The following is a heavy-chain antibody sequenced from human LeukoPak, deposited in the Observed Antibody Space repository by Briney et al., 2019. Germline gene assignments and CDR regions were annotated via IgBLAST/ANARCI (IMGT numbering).Heavy chain of an antibody. J-gene: IGHJ4*02. CDR3: TTDLIVGATHDY. CDR2: IKSKTDGGTT. CDR1: GFTFNNAW. D-gene: IGHD1-26*01. Sequence: GGSLRLSCAASGFTFNNAWMSWVRQAPGKGLEWVGRIKSKTDGGTTDYAAPVKGRFTISRDDSKNTLYLQMNSLKTEDTAVYYCTTDLIVGATHDYWGQGTLVTVSS. V-gene: IGHV3-15*01.